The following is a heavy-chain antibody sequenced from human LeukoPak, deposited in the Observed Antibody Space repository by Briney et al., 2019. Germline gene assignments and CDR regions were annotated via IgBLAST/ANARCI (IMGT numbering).Heavy chain of an antibody. CDR3: ARGIDY. J-gene: IGHJ4*02. V-gene: IGHV3-7*03. CDR2: IKQDRSEK. CDR1: GFTFSNYW. Sequence: GGSLRLSCAASGFTFSNYWMSWVRQAPGKGLEWVANIKQDRSEKYYVDSVKGRFTISRDTSKNMVFLQMNSLRVEDTAVYYCARGIDYWGRGTLVTVSS.